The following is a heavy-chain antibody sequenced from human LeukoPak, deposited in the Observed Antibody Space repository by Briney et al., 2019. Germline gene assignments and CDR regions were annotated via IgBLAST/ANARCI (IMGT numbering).Heavy chain of an antibody. CDR2: ISGSGGST. V-gene: IGHV3-23*01. CDR3: ARVGSSGWYFTGDY. D-gene: IGHD6-19*01. CDR1: GFTFSSYA. J-gene: IGHJ4*02. Sequence: PGGSLRLSCAASGFTFSSYAMSWVRQAPGKGLEWVSAISGSGGSTYYADSVKGRFTISRDNSKNTLYLQMNSLRAEDTAVYYCARVGSSGWYFTGDYWGQGTLVTVSS.